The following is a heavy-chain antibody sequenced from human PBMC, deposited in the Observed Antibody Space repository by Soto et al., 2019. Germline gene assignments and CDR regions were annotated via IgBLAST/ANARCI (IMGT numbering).Heavy chain of an antibody. CDR1: GFTFSNAW. Sequence: GGSLRLSCAASGFTFSNAWMSWVRQAPGKGLEWVGRTKSKTDGGTTDYAAPVKGRFTISRDDSKNTLYLQMHSLKTEDTAVYYCTVLVAGTSDAFDIWGQGTMVTVSS. V-gene: IGHV3-15*01. D-gene: IGHD1-7*01. J-gene: IGHJ3*02. CDR2: TKSKTDGGTT. CDR3: TVLVAGTSDAFDI.